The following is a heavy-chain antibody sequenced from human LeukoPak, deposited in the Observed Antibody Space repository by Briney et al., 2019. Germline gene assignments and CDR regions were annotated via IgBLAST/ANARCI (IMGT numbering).Heavy chain of an antibody. J-gene: IGHJ4*02. V-gene: IGHV3-21*01. Sequence: GGSLRLSCAASAFTFSTYSMSWVRQAPGKGLEWVSSISSSSSYIFYADSVKGRFTISRDNAKNSLYLQMNSLRAADTAFYYCARDTFDYWGQGTLVTVSS. CDR1: AFTFSTYS. CDR3: ARDTFDY. CDR2: ISSSSSYI.